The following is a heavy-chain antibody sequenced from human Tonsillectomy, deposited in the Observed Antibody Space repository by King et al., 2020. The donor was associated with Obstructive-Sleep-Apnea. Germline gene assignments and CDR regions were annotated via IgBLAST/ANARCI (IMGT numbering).Heavy chain of an antibody. CDR3: ARGSAFLSARVKIDY. CDR2: ISYDGSNK. J-gene: IGHJ4*02. V-gene: IGHV3-30*04. Sequence: VQLVESGGGVVQPGRSLRLSCAASGFTFSSYAMHWVRQAPGKGLEWVAVISYDGSNKYYADSVKGRLTISRDNSKNTLYLQMNSLRAEDTAVYYCARGSAFLSARVKIDYWGQGTLVTVSS. D-gene: IGHD5-18*01. CDR1: GFTFSSYA.